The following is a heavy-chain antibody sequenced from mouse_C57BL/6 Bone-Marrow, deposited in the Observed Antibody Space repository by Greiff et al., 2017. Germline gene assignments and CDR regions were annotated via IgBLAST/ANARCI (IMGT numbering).Heavy chain of an antibody. D-gene: IGHD1-1*01. CDR2: IDPSDSYT. J-gene: IGHJ2*01. CDR3: ASWTVVADY. CDR1: GYTFTSYW. V-gene: IGHV1-50*01. Sequence: QVQLQQPGAELVKPGASVKLSCKASGYTFTSYWMQWVKQRPGQGLEWIGEIDPSDSYTNYNQKFKGKATLTVDTSSSTAYMQRSSLTSEDSAVYYCASWTVVADYWGQGTTLTVSS.